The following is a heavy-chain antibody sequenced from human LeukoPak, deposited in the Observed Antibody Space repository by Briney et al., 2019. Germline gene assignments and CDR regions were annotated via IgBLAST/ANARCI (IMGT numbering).Heavy chain of an antibody. V-gene: IGHV3-30-3*01. CDR3: ARGANVLRFLLFDY. CDR1: GFTFSSYA. CDR2: ISYDGSNK. D-gene: IGHD3-3*01. J-gene: IGHJ4*02. Sequence: PGRSLRLSCAASGFTFSSYAMHWVRQAPGKGLEWVAVISYDGSNKYYADSVKGRFTISRDNSKNTLYLQMNGLRSEDTAVYYCARGANVLRFLLFDYWGQGTLVTVSS.